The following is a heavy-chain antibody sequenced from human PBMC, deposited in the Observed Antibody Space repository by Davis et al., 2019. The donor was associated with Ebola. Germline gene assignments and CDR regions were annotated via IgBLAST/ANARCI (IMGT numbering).Heavy chain of an antibody. CDR3: ARHFGTYPDY. CDR1: GYIFTNYW. Sequence: GESLKISCEVSGYIFTNYWIVWVRQMPGEGLECMGFIYPGDSDTRYSPSFQGQVTISADKSISTTYLQWTSLKASDTAMYYCARHFGTYPDYWGPGTLVTVSS. J-gene: IGHJ4*02. D-gene: IGHD3-10*01. V-gene: IGHV5-51*01. CDR2: IYPGDSDT.